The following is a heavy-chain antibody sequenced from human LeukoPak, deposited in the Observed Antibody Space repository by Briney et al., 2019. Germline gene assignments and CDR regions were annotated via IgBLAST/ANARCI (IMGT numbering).Heavy chain of an antibody. V-gene: IGHV4-39*01. Sequence: SQTLSLTCTVSGGSISSGGYYWGWIRQPPGKGLEWIGSIYYSGSTYYNPSLKSRVTISVDTSKNQFSLKLTSVTAADTAVYYCARPYSSSTYYFDSWGQGTLVTVSS. D-gene: IGHD6-6*01. CDR3: ARPYSSSTYYFDS. CDR1: GGSISSGGYY. J-gene: IGHJ4*02. CDR2: IYYSGST.